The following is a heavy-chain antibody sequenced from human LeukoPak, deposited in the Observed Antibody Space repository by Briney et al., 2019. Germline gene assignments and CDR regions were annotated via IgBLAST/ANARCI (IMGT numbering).Heavy chain of an antibody. V-gene: IGHV1-2*04. CDR2: INPNSGGT. Sequence: ASVKVSCKASGYTFTGYYMHWVRQAPGQGLEWMGSINPNSGGTNYAQKFQGWVTMTRDTSISTAYMELSRLRSDDTAVYYCARSGYCSSTSCYFYWFDPWGQGTLVTVSS. J-gene: IGHJ5*02. CDR3: ARSGYCSSTSCYFYWFDP. CDR1: GYTFTGYY. D-gene: IGHD2-2*01.